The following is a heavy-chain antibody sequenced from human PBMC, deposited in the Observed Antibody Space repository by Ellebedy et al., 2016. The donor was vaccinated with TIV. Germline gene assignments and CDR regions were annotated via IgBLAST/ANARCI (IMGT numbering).Heavy chain of an antibody. D-gene: IGHD1-26*01. Sequence: MPSETLSLTCTVSGGSISSYYWSWIRQPPGKGLEWLGYIYYSGSTNYNPSLKSRVTISVDTSKNQFSLKLSSVTAADTAVYYCARSRELLLYWYFDLWGRGTLVTVSS. V-gene: IGHV4-59*01. CDR3: ARSRELLLYWYFDL. J-gene: IGHJ2*01. CDR1: GGSISSYY. CDR2: IYYSGST.